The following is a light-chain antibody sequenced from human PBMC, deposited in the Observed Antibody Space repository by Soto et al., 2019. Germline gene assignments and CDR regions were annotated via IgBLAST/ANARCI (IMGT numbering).Light chain of an antibody. CDR3: QQRSNWPPIT. J-gene: IGKJ5*01. V-gene: IGKV3-11*01. CDR1: QSVSSY. Sequence: EIVLTQSPSTLSLSPGERATLSCRASQSVSSYLAWYQQKPGQAPRLLLYDASNRDNGIPARFSGSGSGTDFTLTISSLEPEDFAVYYCQQRSNWPPITFGQGTRLEIK. CDR2: DAS.